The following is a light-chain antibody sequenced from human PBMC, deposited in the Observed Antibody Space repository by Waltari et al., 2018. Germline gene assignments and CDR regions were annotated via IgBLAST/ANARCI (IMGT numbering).Light chain of an antibody. CDR3: QSYDTSLGAV. CDR2: GNS. CDR1: SSNIGAGYD. J-gene: IGLJ1*01. V-gene: IGLV1-40*01. Sequence: QSVLTQPPSVSGAPGQRVTISCTGSSSNIGAGYDVHWYQQLPGTAPKPRIIGNSNRPSGAPDQFSGSKAGTSASLAITGLQADDEADYYCQSYDTSLGAVFGTGTKVTVV.